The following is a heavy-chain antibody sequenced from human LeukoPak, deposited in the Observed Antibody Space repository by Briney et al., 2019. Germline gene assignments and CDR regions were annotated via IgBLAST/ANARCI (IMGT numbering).Heavy chain of an antibody. J-gene: IGHJ4*02. CDR1: GGSISSGDYY. CDR2: IYYGGST. V-gene: IGHV4-30-4*01. Sequence: SETLSLTCTVSGGSISSGDYYWSWIRQPPGKGLEWIGYIYYGGSTYYNPSLKSRVTISVDTSKNQFSLKLSSVTAADTAVYYCARGGDYGDYDYWGQGTLVTVSS. D-gene: IGHD4-17*01. CDR3: ARGGDYGDYDY.